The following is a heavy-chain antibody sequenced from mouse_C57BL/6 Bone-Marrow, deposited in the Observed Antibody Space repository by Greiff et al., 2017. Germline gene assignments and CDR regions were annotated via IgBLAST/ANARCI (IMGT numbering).Heavy chain of an antibody. CDR2: IWWDDDK. J-gene: IGHJ3*01. D-gene: IGHD3-2*02. V-gene: IGHV8-8*01. CDR1: GFSLSTFGMG. CDR3: ARIMGQLRLGDWFAY. Sequence: QVQLKESGPGILQPSQTLSLTCSFSGFSLSTFGMGVGWIRQPSGKGLEWLAHIWWDDDKYYNPALKSRLTIPKDTSKNQVFLKIANVDTADTATYYCARIMGQLRLGDWFAYWGQGTLVTVSA.